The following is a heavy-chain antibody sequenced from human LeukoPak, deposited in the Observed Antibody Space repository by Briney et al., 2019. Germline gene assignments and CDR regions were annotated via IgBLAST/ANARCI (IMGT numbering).Heavy chain of an antibody. V-gene: IGHV4-39*07. Sequence: SETLSLTCTVSGGSISSTSYYWGWIRQPPGKWLEWIGSIYYSGSTYYNPSLKSRVTISVDTSKNQFSLRLTSVTAADTAVYYCARLPPGSSVAGSFDYWGQGTLVTVSS. CDR2: IYYSGST. D-gene: IGHD6-19*01. J-gene: IGHJ4*02. CDR3: ARLPPGSSVAGSFDY. CDR1: GGSISSTSYY.